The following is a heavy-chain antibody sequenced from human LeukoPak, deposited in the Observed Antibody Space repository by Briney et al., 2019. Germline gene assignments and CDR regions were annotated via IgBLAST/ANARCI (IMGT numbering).Heavy chain of an antibody. J-gene: IGHJ4*02. D-gene: IGHD3-10*01. Sequence: SETLSLTCAVYGGSFSGYYWSWIRQPPGKGLEWIGEINHSGSTNYNPSLKSRVTISVDTSKNQFSLKLSSVTAADTAVYYCARGLYYYGSGSYSSWDYWGQGTLVTVSS. V-gene: IGHV4-34*01. CDR1: GGSFSGYY. CDR2: INHSGST. CDR3: ARGLYYYGSGSYSSWDY.